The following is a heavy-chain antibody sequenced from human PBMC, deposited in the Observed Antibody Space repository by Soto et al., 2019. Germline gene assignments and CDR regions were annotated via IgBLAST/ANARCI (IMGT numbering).Heavy chain of an antibody. D-gene: IGHD3-10*01. J-gene: IGHJ5*02. Sequence: SETLSLTCTVSGGSISSSSYYWGWIRQPPGKGLEWLGSIYYSGSTYYNPSLKSRVTISVDTSKNHFSLKLSSVTAADTAVYYCARLGTYYQPYNSFDPWGQGTLVTVS. CDR1: GGSISSSSYY. CDR3: ARLGTYYQPYNSFDP. CDR2: IYYSGST. V-gene: IGHV4-39*02.